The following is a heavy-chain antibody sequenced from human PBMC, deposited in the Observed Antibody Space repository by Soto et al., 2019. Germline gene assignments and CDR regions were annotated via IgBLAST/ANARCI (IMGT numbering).Heavy chain of an antibody. CDR3: ARDTGTYRFDAFDV. Sequence: PGGSLRLSCAASGSSFSGYAMHWVRQAPGRGLEWLARTTQDGNDKHYVDSVRGRFTISRDSSKNTMYLQMNSLRVDDTAIYYCARDTGTYRFDAFDVWGQGTMVTVSS. J-gene: IGHJ3*01. CDR2: TTQDGNDK. CDR1: GSSFSGYA. D-gene: IGHD1-26*01. V-gene: IGHV3-7*03.